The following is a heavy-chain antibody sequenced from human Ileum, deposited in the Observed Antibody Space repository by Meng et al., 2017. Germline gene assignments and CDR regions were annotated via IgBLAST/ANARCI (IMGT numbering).Heavy chain of an antibody. J-gene: IGHJ4*01. CDR2: IYYNGNT. CDR3: ARYNYYDSSGHSNFDY. CDR1: GGSISNTNYY. D-gene: IGHD3-22*01. Sequence: QLQLQESGPGLVKPSETLSLTCTVSGGSISNTNYYWDWIRQPPGKGLEWVGSIYYNGNTYYNPSLKSRVTISIDTSKNQFSLKLSSVTAADTAVYYCARYNYYDSSGHSNFDYWGHGTLVTVSS. V-gene: IGHV4-39*01.